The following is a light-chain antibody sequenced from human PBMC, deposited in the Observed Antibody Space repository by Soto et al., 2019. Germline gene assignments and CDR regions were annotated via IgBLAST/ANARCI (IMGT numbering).Light chain of an antibody. CDR2: DAS. Sequence: EIVLTQSPATLSLSPGERATLSCRASQSVSSYLAWYQQKPGQAPRLLIYDASNRATGIPARFSGSGSGTDFNLHISSLEPAAFAVYYCQPRRNWPPLFGPGTKVDIK. CDR3: QPRRNWPPL. J-gene: IGKJ3*01. V-gene: IGKV3-11*01. CDR1: QSVSSY.